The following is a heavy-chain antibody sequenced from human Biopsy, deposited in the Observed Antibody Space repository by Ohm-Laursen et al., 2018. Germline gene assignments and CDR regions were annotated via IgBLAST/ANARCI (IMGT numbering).Heavy chain of an antibody. V-gene: IGHV1-46*01. D-gene: IGHD1-26*01. CDR2: ISPSGGGT. J-gene: IGHJ6*02. CDR1: EFSFSRYD. CDR3: AIFEGYSDDNLDYEHYGMDV. Sequence: GSVKVSCKGSEFSFSRYDMHWVRQAPGRGLEWMGIISPSGGGTMDTQKFQDRLTMTRDTSTSTVHMELKSLKSEDTAVYYCAIFEGYSDDNLDYEHYGMDVWGQGTTVTVSS.